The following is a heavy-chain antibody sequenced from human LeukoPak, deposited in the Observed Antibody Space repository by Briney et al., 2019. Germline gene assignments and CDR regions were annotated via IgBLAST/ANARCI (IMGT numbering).Heavy chain of an antibody. J-gene: IGHJ4*02. CDR1: GLTFRSYW. D-gene: IGHD5-24*01. V-gene: IGHV3-7*01. CDR2: INQDGSER. CDR3: ARERDGRFFDY. Sequence: GGSLRLSCAVSGLTFRSYWMSWVRQAPGKGLEWVANINQDGSERYFLDSVRGRFTISRDNAKNSLALQMNTLRAEDTAVYYCARERDGRFFDYWGQGTLVTVSS.